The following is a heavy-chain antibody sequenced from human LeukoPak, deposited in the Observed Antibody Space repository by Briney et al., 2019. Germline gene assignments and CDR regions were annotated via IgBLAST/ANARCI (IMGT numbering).Heavy chain of an antibody. CDR3: ARGQSYTMIVVVIDPYNWFDP. D-gene: IGHD3-22*01. J-gene: IGHJ5*02. CDR1: GGSISGYY. CDR2: VFYIWST. V-gene: IGHV4-59*12. Sequence: SETLSLTCTVSGGSISGYYWTWIRQPPGKGLERIGYVFYIWSTNYNPSLKSRVTISVDTSKNQFSLKLSSVTAADTAVYYCARGQSYTMIVVVIDPYNWFDPWGQGTLVTVSS.